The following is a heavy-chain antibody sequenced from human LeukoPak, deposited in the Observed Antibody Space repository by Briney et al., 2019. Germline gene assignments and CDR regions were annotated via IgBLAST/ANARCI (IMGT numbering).Heavy chain of an antibody. CDR1: GFSLTTYG. D-gene: IGHD3-16*01. V-gene: IGHV3-30*02. CDR2: IRSNGINT. Sequence: HSGGSLRLACEVSGFSLTTYGMLWVRQAPGKELEWVAFIRSNGINTYYGDSVKGRFTISRDISKSTLYLQMNSLTTDDTALYFCAKDRPLKGGFDPWGQGSLVIVSS. CDR3: AKDRPLKGGFDP. J-gene: IGHJ5*02.